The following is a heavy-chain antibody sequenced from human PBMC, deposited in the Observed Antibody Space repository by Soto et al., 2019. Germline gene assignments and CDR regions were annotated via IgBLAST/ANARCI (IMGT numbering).Heavy chain of an antibody. V-gene: IGHV3-7*01. J-gene: IGHJ3*01. Sequence: PGGSLRLSCAASGFTFSSYWMSWVRQAPGKGLEWVANIKQDGSEKYYVDSVKGRFTISRDNAKNSLYLQMNSLRAEDTAVYYCASGPTHGAFDLWGQGTMVTGSS. CDR3: ASGPTHGAFDL. CDR2: IKQDGSEK. CDR1: GFTFSSYW.